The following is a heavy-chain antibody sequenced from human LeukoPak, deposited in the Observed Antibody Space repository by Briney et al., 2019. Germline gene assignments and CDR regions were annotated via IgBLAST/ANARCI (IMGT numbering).Heavy chain of an antibody. CDR1: GFTVSSNY. CDR2: IYSGGST. Sequence: PGGSLRLSCAASGFTVSSNYMSWVRQAPGKGLEWVSVIYSGGSTYYADSVKGRFTISRDNSKNTLCLQMNSLRAEDTAVYYCAKRAQVTAISPYFDYWGQGTLVTVSS. D-gene: IGHD2-21*02. J-gene: IGHJ4*02. CDR3: AKRAQVTAISPYFDY. V-gene: IGHV3-66*04.